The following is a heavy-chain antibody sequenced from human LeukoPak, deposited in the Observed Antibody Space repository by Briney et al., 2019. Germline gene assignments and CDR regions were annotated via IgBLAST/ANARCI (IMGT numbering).Heavy chain of an antibody. J-gene: IGHJ5*02. CDR3: ARGGLYWFDP. CDR1: GFTFSSYA. Sequence: PGGSLRLSCAASGFTFSSYAMHRVRQAPGKGLEWVAVISYDGSNKYYADSVKGRFTISRDNSKNTLYLQMNSLRAEDTAVYYCARGGLYWFDPWGQGTLVTVSS. V-gene: IGHV3-30-3*01. D-gene: IGHD5-12*01. CDR2: ISYDGSNK.